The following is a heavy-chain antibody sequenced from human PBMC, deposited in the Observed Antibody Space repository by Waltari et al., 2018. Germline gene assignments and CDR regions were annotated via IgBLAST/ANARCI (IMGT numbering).Heavy chain of an antibody. D-gene: IGHD7-27*01. V-gene: IGHV3-23*01. J-gene: IGHJ4*02. CDR1: GFSFSTYV. Sequence: EVQLLESGGGLVQPGGSLRLSCAASGFSFSTYVMNWVRQAPGKGCEWVSSISDAGGIINYADSVKGRFTISRDNSKNTLYLQMNSLRVDDTAVYYCARGSGVDSWGQGTLVTISS. CDR2: ISDAGGII. CDR3: ARGSGVDS.